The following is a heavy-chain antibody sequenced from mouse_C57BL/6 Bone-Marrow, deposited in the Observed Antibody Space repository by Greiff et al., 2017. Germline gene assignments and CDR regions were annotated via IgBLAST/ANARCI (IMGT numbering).Heavy chain of an antibody. CDR2: IYPGSGNT. V-gene: IGHV1-84*01. CDR1: GYTFTDYY. J-gene: IGHJ3*01. Sequence: VQLQQSGPELVKPGASVKISCTASGYTFTDYYITWVQQRPGQGLEWIGWIYPGSGNTKYNEKFKGKATLTVDTSSSTAYMQLSSQTAEDSAVYVCARGREFAYWGQGTLVTVSA. CDR3: ARGREFAY.